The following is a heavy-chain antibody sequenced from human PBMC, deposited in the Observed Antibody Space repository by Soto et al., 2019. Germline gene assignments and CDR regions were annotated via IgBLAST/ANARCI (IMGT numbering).Heavy chain of an antibody. Sequence: QVQLQQWGAGLLKPSETLSLTCAVYGGSFSGYYWSWIRQPPGKGLEWIGEINHSGSTNYNPSLESRVTISVDTSKNQFSLKLSSVTAADTAVYYCARGIRWYPDIDYWGQGTLVTVSS. D-gene: IGHD2-15*01. CDR1: GGSFSGYY. CDR2: INHSGST. CDR3: ARGIRWYPDIDY. J-gene: IGHJ4*02. V-gene: IGHV4-34*01.